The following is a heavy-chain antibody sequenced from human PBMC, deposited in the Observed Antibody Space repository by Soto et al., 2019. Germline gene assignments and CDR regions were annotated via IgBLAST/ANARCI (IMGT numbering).Heavy chain of an antibody. CDR3: ARSGPTYYDYVWGSYRFSYYYYGMDV. CDR2: IKQDGSEK. J-gene: IGHJ6*02. D-gene: IGHD3-16*02. V-gene: IGHV3-7*03. Sequence: PGGSLRLSCAASGFTFSSYWMSWVRQAPGKGLEWVANIKQDGSEKYYVDSVKGRFTISRDNAKNSLYLQMNSLRAEDTAVYYCARSGPTYYDYVWGSYRFSYYYYGMDVWGQGTTVTVSS. CDR1: GFTFSSYW.